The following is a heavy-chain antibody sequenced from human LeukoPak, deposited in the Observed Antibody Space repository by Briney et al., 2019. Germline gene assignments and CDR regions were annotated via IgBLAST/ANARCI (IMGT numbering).Heavy chain of an antibody. Sequence: EASVKVSCKASGYTFTGYYMHWVRQAPGQGLEWMGWINPNSGGTNYAQKFQGRVTMTRDTSISTAYMELSRLRSDDTAVYYCARDESWYEAFDIWGQGTMVTVSS. J-gene: IGHJ3*02. V-gene: IGHV1-2*02. D-gene: IGHD6-13*01. CDR3: ARDESWYEAFDI. CDR1: GYTFTGYY. CDR2: INPNSGGT.